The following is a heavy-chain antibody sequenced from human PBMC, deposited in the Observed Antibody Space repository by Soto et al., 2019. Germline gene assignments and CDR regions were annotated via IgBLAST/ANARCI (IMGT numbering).Heavy chain of an antibody. CDR2: MNPNSGNT. CDR3: ARGQTLWWLRSAYYYYGMDV. J-gene: IGHJ6*02. D-gene: IGHD5-12*01. Sequence: ASVKGSCKASGYAFASYDMNWVRQATEQGLEWMGWMNPNSGNTGYAQKFQGRVTMTRNTSISTAYMELSSLRSEDTAVYYCARGQTLWWLRSAYYYYGMDVWGQGTMVTVSS. V-gene: IGHV1-8*01. CDR1: GYAFASYD.